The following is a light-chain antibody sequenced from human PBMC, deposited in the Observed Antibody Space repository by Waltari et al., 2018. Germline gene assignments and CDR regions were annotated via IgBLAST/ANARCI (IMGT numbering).Light chain of an antibody. J-gene: IGLJ2*01. Sequence: QSALIQPPPASGSPGQSVTISRTATSSDDGGYSYVAWYQQHPGKAPNLIIFEVFQRPSGVPDRFSGSKSGNTASLTVSGLQAEDEADYYCSSYAGSNNVVFGGGTKLTVL. CDR1: SSDDGGYSY. CDR3: SSYAGSNNVV. CDR2: EVF. V-gene: IGLV2-8*01.